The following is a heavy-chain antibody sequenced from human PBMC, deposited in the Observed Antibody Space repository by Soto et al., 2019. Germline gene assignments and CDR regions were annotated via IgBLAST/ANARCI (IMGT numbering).Heavy chain of an antibody. CDR1: GFSCTNFA. D-gene: IGHD2-21*02. Sequence: GGSLRLSCAASGFSCTNFARSWVRQAPGKGLEGVAGIGASGDNTWYADSGKGRLSISRDNSKNTLYLQLNSLRFEDTAVYYCAKDDFTDRGDDYFDYWGPGTLVTVSA. J-gene: IGHJ4*02. CDR2: IGASGDNT. CDR3: AKDDFTDRGDDYFDY. V-gene: IGHV3-23*01.